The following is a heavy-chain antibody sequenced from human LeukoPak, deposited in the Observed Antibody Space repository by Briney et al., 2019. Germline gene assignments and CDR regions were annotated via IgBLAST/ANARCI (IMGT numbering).Heavy chain of an antibody. CDR2: INPNSGGT. CDR3: ARDRGIVVVPAAMTHNWFDP. CDR1: GYTFTGNY. D-gene: IGHD2-2*01. V-gene: IGHV1-2*02. J-gene: IGHJ5*02. Sequence: ASVKVSCKASGYTFTGNYMHWVRQAPGQGLEWMGWINPNSGGTNYAQKFQGRVTMTRDTSISTAYMELSRLRSDDTAVYYCARDRGIVVVPAAMTHNWFDPWGQGTLVTVSS.